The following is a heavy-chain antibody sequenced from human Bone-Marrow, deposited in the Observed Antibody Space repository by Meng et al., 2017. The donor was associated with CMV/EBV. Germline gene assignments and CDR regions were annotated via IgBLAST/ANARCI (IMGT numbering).Heavy chain of an antibody. D-gene: IGHD6-6*01. CDR2: INPNSGGT. V-gene: IGHV1-2*02. J-gene: IGHJ5*02. CDR1: YDFTGYY. Sequence: YDFTGYYMHWVRQAHGQGLEWMGWINPNSGGTNYAQKFKGRVTMTRDTSISTAYMELSRLRSDDTAVYYCAREGGGGSSSSGWFDPWGQGTLVTVSS. CDR3: AREGGGGSSSSGWFDP.